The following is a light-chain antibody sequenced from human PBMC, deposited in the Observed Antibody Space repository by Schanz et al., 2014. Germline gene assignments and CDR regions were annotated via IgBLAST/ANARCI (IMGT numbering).Light chain of an antibody. CDR2: AAS. CDR3: QQANSFPLT. V-gene: IGKV1-12*01. J-gene: IGKJ4*01. Sequence: DLQMTQSPSSLSASVGDRVTMVCQASQDISNYLNWFQQKPGKAPKLLIYAASSLQSGVPSRFSGSGSGTDFTLTISSLQPEDFATYYCQQANSFPLTFGGGTKVEIK. CDR1: QDISNY.